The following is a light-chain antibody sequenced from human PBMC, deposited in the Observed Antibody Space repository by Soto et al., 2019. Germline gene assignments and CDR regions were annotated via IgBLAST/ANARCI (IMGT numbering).Light chain of an antibody. V-gene: IGKV3-20*01. J-gene: IGKJ1*01. CDR1: QIIDSRS. CDR2: GAS. CDR3: QLYGKSPEWT. Sequence: EIELTQSPGSLSLSPGERVTLSCRASQIIDSRSLAWYQQTPGQAPRLLIYGASVRATGIPDRFSGSGSGTDFTLTISRLEPEDFAVYYCQLYGKSPEWTFGQGTKVEIK.